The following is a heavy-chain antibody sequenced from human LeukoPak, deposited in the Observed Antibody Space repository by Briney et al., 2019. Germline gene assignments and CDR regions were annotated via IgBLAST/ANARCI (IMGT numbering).Heavy chain of an antibody. D-gene: IGHD2-2*01. Sequence: SETLSLTCTVTGGSISTYYWSWIRQPPGKGLEWIGYIYYSGSTNYNPSLKSRVTISVDTSKNQFSLKLSSVTAADTAVYYCARSDSNSWSLFYLDDWGQGTLVTVSS. J-gene: IGHJ4*02. CDR3: ARSDSNSWSLFYLDD. CDR2: IYYSGST. V-gene: IGHV4-59*01. CDR1: GGSISTYY.